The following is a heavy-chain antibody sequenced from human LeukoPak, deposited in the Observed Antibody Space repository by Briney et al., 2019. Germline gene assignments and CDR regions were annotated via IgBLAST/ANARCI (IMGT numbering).Heavy chain of an antibody. Sequence: PSETLSLTCAVYGGSFSGYYWSWIRQPPGKGLEWIGYIYHSGSTYYNPSLKSRVTISVDRSKNQFSLKLSSVTAADTAVYYCARGAGDQLLYGWFDPWGQGTLVTVSS. CDR3: ARGAGDQLLYGWFDP. CDR2: IYHSGST. D-gene: IGHD2-2*02. CDR1: GGSFSGYY. V-gene: IGHV4-34*01. J-gene: IGHJ5*02.